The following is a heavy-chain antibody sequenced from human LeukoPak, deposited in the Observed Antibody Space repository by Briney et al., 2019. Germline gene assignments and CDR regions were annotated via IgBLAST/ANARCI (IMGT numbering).Heavy chain of an antibody. D-gene: IGHD3-10*01. V-gene: IGHV3-74*03. Sequence: PGGSLRLSCAASGFTFSRYWMQWVRQAPGQGLVWLSHINSDGSSTTYADSVRGRFTPSRDNAKNTLHLQMNSLRAEDTAVYYCVRDNYGVDYWGQGTLVTVSS. CDR3: VRDNYGVDY. CDR1: GFTFSRYW. CDR2: INSDGSST. J-gene: IGHJ4*02.